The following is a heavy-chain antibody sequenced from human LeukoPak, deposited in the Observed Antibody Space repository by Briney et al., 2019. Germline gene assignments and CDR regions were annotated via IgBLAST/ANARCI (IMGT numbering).Heavy chain of an antibody. CDR1: GYTFTGYY. V-gene: IGHV1-2*02. CDR2: INPNSGGT. Sequence: ASVKVSCRASGYTFTGYYMHWVRQAPGQGLEWMGWINPNSGGTNYAQKFQGRVTMTRDTSISTAYMELSRLRSDDTAVYYCARDLSTIPNWFDPWGQGTLVTVSS. J-gene: IGHJ5*02. CDR3: ARDLSTIPNWFDP. D-gene: IGHD2-2*01.